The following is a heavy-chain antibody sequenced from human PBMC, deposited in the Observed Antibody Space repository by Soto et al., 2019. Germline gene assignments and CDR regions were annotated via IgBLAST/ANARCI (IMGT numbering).Heavy chain of an antibody. D-gene: IGHD2-15*01. Sequence: QVQLVQSGAEVKKPGSSVKVSCKASGGTFSSYTISWVRQAPGQGLEWMGRIIPILGIANYAQKFQGRVTITADKSTSTAYMELGSLRSEDTAVYYCARGRYCSGGSCYGYWYFDLWGRGTLVTVSS. CDR2: IIPILGIA. CDR3: ARGRYCSGGSCYGYWYFDL. V-gene: IGHV1-69*02. CDR1: GGTFSSYT. J-gene: IGHJ2*01.